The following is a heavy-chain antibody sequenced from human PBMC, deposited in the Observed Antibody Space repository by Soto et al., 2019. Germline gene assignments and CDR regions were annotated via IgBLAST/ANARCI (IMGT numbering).Heavy chain of an antibody. Sequence: QVQLVQSGAEVKKPGASVKVSCKASGYSFTGYFMHWVRQVPGQGLEWMGWTNPKCGVTKYPQKFQGRATMTRATSISTAYMGLTRLRSDDTAVYYCARAHVRLQLGSSDYWGQGTLVTVSS. J-gene: IGHJ4*02. CDR2: TNPKCGVT. CDR1: GYSFTGYF. V-gene: IGHV1-2*02. CDR3: ARAHVRLQLGSSDY. D-gene: IGHD6-25*01.